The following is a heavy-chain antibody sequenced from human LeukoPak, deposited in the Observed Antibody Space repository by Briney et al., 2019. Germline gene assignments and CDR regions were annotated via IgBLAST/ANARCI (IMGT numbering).Heavy chain of an antibody. CDR3: AREQSPSGMDV. Sequence: PGGSLRLSCAASGFTVSSNYMSWVRQAPGKGLEWVSVIYSGGSTYYADSVKGRFTISGDNSKNTLYLQMNSLRAEDTAVYYCAREQSPSGMDVWGQGTTVTVSS. CDR1: GFTVSSNY. J-gene: IGHJ6*02. CDR2: IYSGGST. V-gene: IGHV3-53*01. D-gene: IGHD5-24*01.